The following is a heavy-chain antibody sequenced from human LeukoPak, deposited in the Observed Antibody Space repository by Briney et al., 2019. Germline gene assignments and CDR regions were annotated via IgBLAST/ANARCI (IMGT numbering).Heavy chain of an antibody. CDR1: GFTFSSYW. V-gene: IGHV3-7*01. CDR3: ARAGGARSSWSY. D-gene: IGHD6-13*01. CDR2: IKQDGSET. J-gene: IGHJ4*02. Sequence: GGSLRLSCAASGFTFSSYWMNWVRQAPGKGLEWVANIKQDGSETYYVDCVKGRFTISRDNAKNSLNLQMNSLRVEDTAVYYCARAGGARSSWSYWGQGTLVTVSS.